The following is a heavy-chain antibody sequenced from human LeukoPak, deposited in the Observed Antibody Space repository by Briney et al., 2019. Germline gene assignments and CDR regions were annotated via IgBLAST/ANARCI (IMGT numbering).Heavy chain of an antibody. Sequence: GGSLRLSCAASGFSFSDYWMSWVRQSPGKGLEWVANIKLDGSEKNYVDSVKGRFTISRDNAKNSLYPQINSLRAEDTAVYYCARGGRNIDFWGQGTLVTVSS. J-gene: IGHJ4*02. CDR3: ARGGRNIDF. D-gene: IGHD4-11*01. V-gene: IGHV3-7*01. CDR2: IKLDGSEK. CDR1: GFSFSDYW.